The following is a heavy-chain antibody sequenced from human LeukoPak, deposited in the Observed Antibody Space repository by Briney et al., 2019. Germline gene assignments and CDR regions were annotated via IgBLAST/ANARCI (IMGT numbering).Heavy chain of an antibody. Sequence: ASVKVSCKASGGTFSSYAISWVRQAPGQGLEWMGGIIPIFGTANYAQKFQGRDTITTDESTSTAYMELSSLRSEDTAVYYCAIVDTAMGHDSYWGQGTLVTVSS. V-gene: IGHV1-69*05. CDR2: IIPIFGTA. CDR3: AIVDTAMGHDSY. J-gene: IGHJ4*02. CDR1: GGTFSSYA. D-gene: IGHD5-18*01.